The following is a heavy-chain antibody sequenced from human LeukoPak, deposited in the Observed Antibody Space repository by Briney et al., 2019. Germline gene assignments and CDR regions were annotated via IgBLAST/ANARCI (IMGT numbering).Heavy chain of an antibody. CDR2: FYSGGET. Sequence: GGSLRLSCAASEFNVDNNYMTWVRQAPGKGLEWVSIFYSGGETYYADSVKGRFTISRDNSKNTLYLQMNSLRAEDTAVYYCAKILTEHRPAFDIWGQGTMVTVSS. V-gene: IGHV3-53*05. CDR3: AKILTEHRPAFDI. D-gene: IGHD2-15*01. J-gene: IGHJ3*02. CDR1: EFNVDNNY.